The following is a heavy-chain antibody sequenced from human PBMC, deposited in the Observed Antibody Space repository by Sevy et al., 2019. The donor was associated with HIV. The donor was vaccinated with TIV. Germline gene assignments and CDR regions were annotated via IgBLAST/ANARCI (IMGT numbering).Heavy chain of an antibody. CDR2: ISHTGGT. Sequence: SETLSLTCDLYGGSFSGYYWSWIRQPPGKGLEWVGEISHTGGTSYNSSLKSRVTISIDTSKNHFSLKLSSLTAADTAVYFCARLLIVGEAGDYFYNGMDVWGQGTTVTVSS. D-gene: IGHD1-26*01. CDR1: GGSFSGYY. V-gene: IGHV4-34*01. J-gene: IGHJ6*02. CDR3: ARLLIVGEAGDYFYNGMDV.